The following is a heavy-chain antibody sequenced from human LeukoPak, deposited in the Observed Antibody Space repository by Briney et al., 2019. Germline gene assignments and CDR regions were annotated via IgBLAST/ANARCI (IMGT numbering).Heavy chain of an antibody. CDR3: VRVPFTMGYYGSVTFYGFDY. CDR1: GFTFSSYW. V-gene: IGHV3-7*01. Sequence: GGSLRLSCAASGFTFSSYWMSWVRQAPGKGLEWVADIKQDGSEKYYVDSVKGRFSISRDNAKNSLYLQMNSLRAEDTAVFYSVRVPFTMGYYGSVTFYGFDYWGQGTLVTVSS. D-gene: IGHD3-10*01. J-gene: IGHJ4*02. CDR2: IKQDGSEK.